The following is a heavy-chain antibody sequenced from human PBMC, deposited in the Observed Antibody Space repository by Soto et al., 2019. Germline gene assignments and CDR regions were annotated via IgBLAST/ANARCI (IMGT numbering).Heavy chain of an antibody. CDR3: ARDPYGLYYFDY. CDR2: INPSGGST. V-gene: IGHV1-46*03. J-gene: IGHJ4*02. CDR1: GGTFSSYT. D-gene: IGHD3-10*01. Sequence: ASVKVSCKASGGTFSSYTISWVRQAPGQGLEWMGIINPSGGSTSYAQKFQGRVTMTRDTSTSTVYMELSSLRSEDTAVYYCARDPYGLYYFDYWGQGTLVTVSS.